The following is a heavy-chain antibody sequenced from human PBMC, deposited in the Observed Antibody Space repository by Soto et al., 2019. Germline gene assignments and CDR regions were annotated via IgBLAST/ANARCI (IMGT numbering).Heavy chain of an antibody. CDR2: ISAYNGNT. CDR3: ARDVRYKWEPPVVDY. Sequence: QVQLVQSGAEVKKPGASVKVSCKASGYTFTSYGISWVRQAPGQGLEWMGWISAYNGNTNYAQKLQGRVTMTTDTSTRTAYMELRSLRSDDTAVYYCARDVRYKWEPPVVDYWGQGTLVTVSS. D-gene: IGHD1-26*01. V-gene: IGHV1-18*04. CDR1: GYTFTSYG. J-gene: IGHJ4*02.